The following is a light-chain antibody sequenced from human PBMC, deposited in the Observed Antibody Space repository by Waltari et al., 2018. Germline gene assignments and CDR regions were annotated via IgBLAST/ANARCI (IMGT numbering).Light chain of an antibody. V-gene: IGLV2-14*01. CDR2: GFN. CDR3: ISYTTSRTYV. J-gene: IGLJ1*01. CDR1: GRDVGGYNY. Sequence: QSALTQPASVSGSPGQSITISCTGTGRDVGGYNYVSWYQQYPAKAPKLLIYGFNTRPSGVSNRYSGSKSGNTASLTISGVQAEDEADYHCISYTTSRTYVFGTGTKVTVL.